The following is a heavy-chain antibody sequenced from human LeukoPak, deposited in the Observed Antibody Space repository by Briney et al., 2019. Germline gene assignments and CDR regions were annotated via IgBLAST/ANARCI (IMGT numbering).Heavy chain of an antibody. D-gene: IGHD3-10*01. Sequence: GGSLRLSCAASGFTFSSYSMNWVRQAPGKGLEWVSYISSSSSTIYYADSVKGRFTISRDNAKNSLYLQMNSLRAEDTAVYYCARKIGFGDLPEAFDIWGQGTIVTVSS. CDR2: ISSSSSTI. CDR3: ARKIGFGDLPEAFDI. CDR1: GFTFSSYS. J-gene: IGHJ3*02. V-gene: IGHV3-48*04.